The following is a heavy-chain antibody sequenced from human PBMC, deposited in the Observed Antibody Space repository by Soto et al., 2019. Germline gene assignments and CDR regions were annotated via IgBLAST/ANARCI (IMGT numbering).Heavy chain of an antibody. CDR1: GVTFSSYA. CDR2: ISYDGSNK. Sequence: GGSLRLSCAASGVTFSSYAMHWVRQAPGKGLEWVAVISYDGSNKYYADSVKGRFTISRDNSKNTLYLQMNSLRAEDTAVYYCARDGIVGATHAFDIWGQGTMVTVSS. J-gene: IGHJ3*02. CDR3: ARDGIVGATHAFDI. V-gene: IGHV3-30-3*01. D-gene: IGHD1-26*01.